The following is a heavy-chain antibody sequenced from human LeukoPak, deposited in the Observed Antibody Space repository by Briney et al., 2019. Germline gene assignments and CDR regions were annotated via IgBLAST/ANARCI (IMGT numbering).Heavy chain of an antibody. CDR2: INLKSGAT. CDR3: ARGIDED. CDR1: GYTFTGFY. J-gene: IGHJ4*02. Sequence: ASVKVSCKAYGYTFTGFYIHWIRQAPGQGLEWMGWINLKSGATNYAQKFLGRVTVTRDTSVSTAYMEPSRLISDNTAVYCCARGIDEDWGQGTLVTVSS. V-gene: IGHV1-2*02.